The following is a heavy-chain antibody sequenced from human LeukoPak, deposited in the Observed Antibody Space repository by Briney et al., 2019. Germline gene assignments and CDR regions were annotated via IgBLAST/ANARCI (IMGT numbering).Heavy chain of an antibody. CDR3: ARENTIFGVVIHIDAFNI. CDR2: ISSSSSYI. J-gene: IGHJ3*02. CDR1: GFTFSSYS. Sequence: PGGSLRLSCAASGFTFSSYSMNWVRQAPGKGLEWVSSISSSSSYIYYADSVKGRFTISRDNAKNSLYLQINSLRAEDTAVYYCARENTIFGVVIHIDAFNIWGQGTMVTVSS. D-gene: IGHD3-3*01. V-gene: IGHV3-21*01.